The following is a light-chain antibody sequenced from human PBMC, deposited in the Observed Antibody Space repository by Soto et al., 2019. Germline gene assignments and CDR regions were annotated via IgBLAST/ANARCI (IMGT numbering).Light chain of an antibody. Sequence: EIVLQQSPGTLSLSPGERATLSCRASQSVSSSYLAWYQQKTGQAPRLLIYGASSRATGIPDRFSGSGSGTDFTLTISRLEPEAFAVYYGQQYGSSPLYTFGQGTKLEIK. CDR1: QSVSSSY. CDR2: GAS. V-gene: IGKV3-20*01. J-gene: IGKJ2*01. CDR3: QQYGSSPLYT.